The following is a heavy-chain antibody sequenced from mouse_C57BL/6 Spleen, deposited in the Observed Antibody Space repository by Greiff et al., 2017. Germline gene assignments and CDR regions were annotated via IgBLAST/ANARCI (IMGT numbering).Heavy chain of an antibody. CDR2: INPNNGGT. V-gene: IGHV1-22*01. CDR1: GYTFTDYN. J-gene: IGHJ4*01. Sequence: EVQLQQSGPELVKPGASVKMSCKASGYTFTDYNMHWVKQSHGKSLEWIGYINPNNGGTSYNQKFKGKATLTVNKSSSTAYMELRSLTSEDSAVYYCASPFPYYDYGYYAMDYWGQGTSVTVSS. CDR3: ASPFPYYDYGYYAMDY. D-gene: IGHD2-4*01.